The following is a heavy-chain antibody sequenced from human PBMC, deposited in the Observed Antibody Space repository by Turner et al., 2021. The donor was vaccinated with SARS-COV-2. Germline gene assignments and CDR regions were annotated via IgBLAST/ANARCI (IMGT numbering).Heavy chain of an antibody. CDR1: GYTFTGYY. D-gene: IGHD3-10*01. J-gene: IGHJ4*02. CDR3: ATDTYGTL. V-gene: IGHV1-2*02. CDR2: INPNSGAT. Sequence: QVQLVQSGAEVKKPGASVKVSCKASGYTFTGYYMHWVRQAPGQGLEWMGWINPNSGATNFAQKFQGGVTMTRDTSISTTYMELSRLRSDDTAVYYCATDTYGTLWGQGTLVTVSS.